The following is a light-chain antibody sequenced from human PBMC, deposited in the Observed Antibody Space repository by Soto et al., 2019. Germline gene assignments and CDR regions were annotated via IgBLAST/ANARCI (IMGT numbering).Light chain of an antibody. J-gene: IGKJ1*01. CDR1: QGISTY. Sequence: DIQMTQSPSSLSASVGDRVTITCRASQGISTYLHWYQQQPGKAPKLLIYDASSLQSGVPSRFSGSGSGTHFTLTVESRQSEDLATYHRQRRKTTPWTFGQGIKVEI. V-gene: IGKV1-39*01. CDR3: QRRKTTPWT. CDR2: DAS.